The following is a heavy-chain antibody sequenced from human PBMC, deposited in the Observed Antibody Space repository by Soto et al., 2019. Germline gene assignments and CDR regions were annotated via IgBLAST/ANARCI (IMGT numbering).Heavy chain of an antibody. J-gene: IGHJ4*02. V-gene: IGHV4-38-2*02. CDR1: GFAISRGYY. CDR2: IYHSVSS. CDR3: ARENVGKTFFDN. Sequence: PSETLSLTGNVCGFAISRGYYWSWVRQSPGKGLEWIGSIYHSVSSYHNPSLETRLTLSIDTSKNQFTLKLASFTAADTALYYCARENVGKTFFDNLGKRIQLPDSP. D-gene: IGHD1-26*01.